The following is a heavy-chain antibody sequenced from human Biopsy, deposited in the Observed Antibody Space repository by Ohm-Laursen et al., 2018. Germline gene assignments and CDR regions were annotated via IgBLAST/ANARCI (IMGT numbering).Heavy chain of an antibody. Sequence: SDTLSLTCTVSGGSVSSGSYYWSWIRPPPGKGLEWIGDITQSGSTNHSPSLKSRVTISVDTAKNQFSLSLRSVTAADTAVYYCARVPLPGIGAAYQGRFLYGMDVWGQGTTVSVSS. V-gene: IGHV4-61*01. CDR3: ARVPLPGIGAAYQGRFLYGMDV. J-gene: IGHJ6*02. CDR2: ITQSGST. D-gene: IGHD6-13*01. CDR1: GGSVSSGSYY.